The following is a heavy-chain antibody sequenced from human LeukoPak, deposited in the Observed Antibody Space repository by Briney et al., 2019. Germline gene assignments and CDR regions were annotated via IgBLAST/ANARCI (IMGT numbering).Heavy chain of an antibody. CDR3: ARESQSAYYFDSSGYEDAFDI. CDR1: GFTFSSYG. Sequence: GGSLRLSCAASGFTFSSYGMHWVRQAPGKGLEWVAFIRYDGSNKYYADSVKGRFTISRDNAKNSLYLQMNSLRAEDTAVYYCARESQSAYYFDSSGYEDAFDIWGQGTMVTVSS. J-gene: IGHJ3*02. CDR2: IRYDGSNK. V-gene: IGHV3-30*02. D-gene: IGHD3-22*01.